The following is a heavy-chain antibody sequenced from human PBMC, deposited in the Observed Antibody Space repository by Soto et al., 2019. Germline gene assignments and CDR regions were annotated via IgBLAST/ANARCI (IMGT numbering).Heavy chain of an antibody. D-gene: IGHD3-3*01. CDR3: ARARSSYYDFWSGYYDYYYYYGMDV. J-gene: IGHJ6*02. CDR2: IYPGDSDT. CDR1: GYSFTSYW. Sequence: PGESLKISCKGSGYSFTSYWIGWVRQMPGKGLEWMGIIYPGDSDTRYSPSFQGQVTISADKSISTAYLQWSSLKASDTAMYYCARARSSYYDFWSGYYDYYYYYGMDVWGPGALVTVSS. V-gene: IGHV5-51*01.